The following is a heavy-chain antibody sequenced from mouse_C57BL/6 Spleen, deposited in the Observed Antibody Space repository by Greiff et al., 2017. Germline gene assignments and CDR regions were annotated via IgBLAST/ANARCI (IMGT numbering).Heavy chain of an antibody. D-gene: IGHD2-1*01. V-gene: IGHV14-2*01. J-gene: IGHJ4*01. CDR3: ARDGNYDYAMGY. CDR2: IDPEDGET. CDR1: GFNIKDYY. Sequence: VQLQQSGAELVKPGASVKLSCTASGFNIKDYYMHWVKQRTEQGLEWIGRIDPEDGETKYAPNFQGKATITADTSSNTAYLQLSSLTSEDTAVYYCARDGNYDYAMGYWGPGTSVTASS.